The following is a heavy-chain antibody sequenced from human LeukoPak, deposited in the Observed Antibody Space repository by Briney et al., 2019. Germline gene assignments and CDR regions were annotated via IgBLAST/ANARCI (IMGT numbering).Heavy chain of an antibody. J-gene: IGHJ4*02. CDR3: AKDLQPYYYDSSGYYFDY. Sequence: GRSLRLSCAASGFTFSSYAMHWVRQAPGKGLEWVSAISGSGGSTYYADSVKGRFTISRDNSKNTLYLQMNSLRAEDTAVYYCAKDLQPYYYDSSGYYFDYWGQGTLVTVSS. D-gene: IGHD3-22*01. CDR1: GFTFSSYA. CDR2: ISGSGGST. V-gene: IGHV3-23*01.